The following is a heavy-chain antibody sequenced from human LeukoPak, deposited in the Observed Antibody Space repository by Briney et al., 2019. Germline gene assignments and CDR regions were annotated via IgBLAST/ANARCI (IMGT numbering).Heavy chain of an antibody. CDR2: ISSSSTYI. J-gene: IGHJ4*02. Sequence: GGSLRLSCAASVYSFSTYYGSGVRQAPGKGLEWVSCISSSSTYIYYSDSVRGRFAISRDNAKNSLYLQMNSLRAEDTAVYYCVREDRRSFHFWGQGRVVTVSS. CDR3: VREDRRSFHF. V-gene: IGHV3-21*01. CDR1: VYSFSTYY.